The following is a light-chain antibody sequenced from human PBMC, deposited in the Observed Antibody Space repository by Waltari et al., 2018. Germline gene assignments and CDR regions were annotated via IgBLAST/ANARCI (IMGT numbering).Light chain of an antibody. V-gene: IGKV3-15*01. CDR2: GAS. J-gene: IGKJ1*01. CDR1: QSVSSN. CDR3: QQYNNWPPT. Sequence: EIVMTQSPATLSVSPGARATLSCRASQSVSSNLAWYQQKPGQAPRLLIYGASTRATGIPARCSGSGSGTEFTLTISSMQSEDFAVYYCQQYNNWPPTFGQGTKVEIK.